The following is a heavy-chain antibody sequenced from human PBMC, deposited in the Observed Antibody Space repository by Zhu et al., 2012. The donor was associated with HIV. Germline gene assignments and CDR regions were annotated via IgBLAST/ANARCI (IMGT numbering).Heavy chain of an antibody. Sequence: QVQLQESGPGLMKPSETLSLTCTVSGGSISRSSYYWGWIRQPPGKGLEWIGSIYYSGSTYYNPSLKSRVTMSVDTSKNQFPLKLTSVTAADTAVYYCARRGVAATGGWFDPWGQGTLVTVSS. J-gene: IGHJ5*02. CDR1: GGSISRSSYY. D-gene: IGHD2-15*01. CDR3: ARRGVAATGGWFDP. CDR2: IYYSGST. V-gene: IGHV4-39*07.